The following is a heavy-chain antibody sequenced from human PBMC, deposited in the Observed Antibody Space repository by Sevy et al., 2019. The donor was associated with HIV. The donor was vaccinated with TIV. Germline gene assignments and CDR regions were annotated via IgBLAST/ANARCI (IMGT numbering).Heavy chain of an antibody. CDR1: RGSISGYY. CDR3: ARRSSSGWSYFDY. CDR2: IYYSGTT. D-gene: IGHD6-19*01. J-gene: IGHJ4*02. Sequence: QSQTLSLTCTVSRGSISGYYWSWIRQPPGKGLEWIGYIYYSGTTNYNPSLKSRVTISVDTSKNQFSLKLSSVTAADTAVYYCARRSSSGWSYFDYWGQGTLVTVSS. V-gene: IGHV4-59*01.